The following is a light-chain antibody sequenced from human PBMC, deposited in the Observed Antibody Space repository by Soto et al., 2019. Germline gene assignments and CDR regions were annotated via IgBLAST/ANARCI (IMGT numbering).Light chain of an antibody. CDR1: QSVGSN. V-gene: IGKV3-15*01. CDR2: GAS. J-gene: IGKJ1*01. CDR3: QQYNNRPPWT. Sequence: EIVMTQSPATVSVSPGERATLSCRASQSVGSNLAWYQQKPGQAPRLLMYGASTRATGVPARFSGSGSGAEFTLTISSLQSEVFAVYYCQQYNNRPPWTFGQGTKVEIE.